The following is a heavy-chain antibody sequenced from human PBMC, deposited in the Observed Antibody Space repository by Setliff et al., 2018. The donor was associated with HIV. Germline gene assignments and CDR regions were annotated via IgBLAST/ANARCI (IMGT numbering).Heavy chain of an antibody. Sequence: SESLSLTCTVSGVSIRTYYWRWIRQPPGKGLEWIGEINHSGSTNYNPSLKSRVTISVDTSKNQFSLKLSSVTAADSAVYYCARIVATITCYDYWGQGTLVTVSS. CDR3: ARIVATITCYDY. V-gene: IGHV4-34*01. J-gene: IGHJ4*02. CDR2: INHSGST. D-gene: IGHD5-12*01. CDR1: GVSIRTYY.